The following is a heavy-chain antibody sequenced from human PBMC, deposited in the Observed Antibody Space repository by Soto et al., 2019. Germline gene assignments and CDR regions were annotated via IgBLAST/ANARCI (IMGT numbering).Heavy chain of an antibody. CDR1: GDSVSSNSAA. CDR2: TYYRSKWYN. CDR3: AREPTYYDTLTGYYPFDH. Sequence: SQTLSLTCAISGDSVSSNSAAWNWIRQSPSRALEWLGRTYYRSKWYNDYAVSVKSRITINPDTSKNQFSLQLNSVTPEDTAVYYCAREPTYYDTLTGYYPFDHWGQGTLVTVSS. D-gene: IGHD3-9*01. V-gene: IGHV6-1*01. J-gene: IGHJ4*02.